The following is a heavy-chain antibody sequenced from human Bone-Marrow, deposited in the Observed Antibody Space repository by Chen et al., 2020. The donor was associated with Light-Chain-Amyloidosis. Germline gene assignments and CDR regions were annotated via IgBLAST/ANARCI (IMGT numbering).Heavy chain of an antibody. Sequence: QLQLQEAGPGLAKPSETLSLTCTISGGAITCSGSYWGWFRQPPGKGLEWVATVYYGGSTYYNPALKNRVLISVDTSRNQFSLKLASVTASDTAVYFCARNCTSEIRGGWFDPWGPGTLVTVSS. D-gene: IGHD2-8*01. CDR3: ARNCTSEIRGGWFDP. V-gene: IGHV4-39*01. CDR1: GGAITCSGSY. CDR2: VYYGGST. J-gene: IGHJ5*02.